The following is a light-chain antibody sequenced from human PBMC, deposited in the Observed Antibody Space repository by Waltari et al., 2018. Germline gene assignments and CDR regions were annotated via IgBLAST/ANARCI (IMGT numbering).Light chain of an antibody. J-gene: IGKJ1*01. Sequence: DIVMTQSPDSLAVSLGERATINCKSSQSVLYSSNNKNYLAWYQQKAGQPPKLLIYWASTRESGVPDRSSGSGSGTDFTLTISSLQAEDVAVYYCHQYYATPPDGKTFGQGTKVEIK. CDR3: HQYYATPPDGKT. CDR1: QSVLYSSNNKNY. CDR2: WAS. V-gene: IGKV4-1*01.